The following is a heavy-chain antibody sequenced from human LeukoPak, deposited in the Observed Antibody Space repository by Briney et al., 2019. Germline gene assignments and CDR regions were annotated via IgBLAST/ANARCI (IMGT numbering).Heavy chain of an antibody. D-gene: IGHD4-17*01. CDR2: INPNSGGT. J-gene: IGHJ4*02. CDR3: ARGRMGYGDSDY. CDR1: VYTFTGYY. Sequence: ASVKVSCKASVYTFTGYYMHWVRQAPGQGLDWMGWINPNSGGTNYAQKFQGRVTMTRDTSISTAYMELSRLRSDDTAVYYCARGRMGYGDSDYWRQGTLVTVSS. V-gene: IGHV1-2*02.